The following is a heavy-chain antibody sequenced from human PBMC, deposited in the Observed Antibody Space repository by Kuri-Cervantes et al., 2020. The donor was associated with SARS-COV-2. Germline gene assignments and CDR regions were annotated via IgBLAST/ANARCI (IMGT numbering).Heavy chain of an antibody. Sequence: SETLSLTCAVSGYSISSGYYWGWIRQPPGKGLEWIGSTYHSGSTYYNPSLKSRVTISVDTSKNQFSLKLSSVTAADTAVYYCARALTGEVDDYWGQGTLVTVSS. D-gene: IGHD3-10*01. J-gene: IGHJ4*02. V-gene: IGHV4-38-2*01. CDR1: GYSISSGYY. CDR3: ARALTGEVDDY. CDR2: TYHSGST.